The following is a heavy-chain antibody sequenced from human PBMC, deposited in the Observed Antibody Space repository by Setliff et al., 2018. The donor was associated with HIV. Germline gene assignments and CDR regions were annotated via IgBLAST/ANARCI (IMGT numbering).Heavy chain of an antibody. J-gene: IGHJ6*02. CDR1: GIMFRSYW. V-gene: IGHV3-7*01. Sequence: LRLSCVDSGIMFRSYWMGWVRQAPGKGLEWVASIKQDGSEKYYTDSVKGRFTISRDDSKNTLYLQMNSLRAEDTAVYYCAKDFYGMDVWGQGTTVTVSS. CDR2: IKQDGSEK. CDR3: AKDFYGMDV.